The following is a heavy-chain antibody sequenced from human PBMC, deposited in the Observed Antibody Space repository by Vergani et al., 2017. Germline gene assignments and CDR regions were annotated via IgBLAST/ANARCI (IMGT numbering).Heavy chain of an antibody. Sequence: QVQLVQSGAEVKKPGASVKVSCKASGYTFTSYGISWVRQAPGQGLEWMGWISAYNGNTNYAQKFQGWVTMTRDTSISTAYMELSRLRSDDTAVYYCARTPNRLTGYGMDVWGQGTTVTVSS. CDR2: ISAYNGNT. J-gene: IGHJ6*02. V-gene: IGHV1-18*01. CDR3: ARTPNRLTGYGMDV. CDR1: GYTFTSYG. D-gene: IGHD1-14*01.